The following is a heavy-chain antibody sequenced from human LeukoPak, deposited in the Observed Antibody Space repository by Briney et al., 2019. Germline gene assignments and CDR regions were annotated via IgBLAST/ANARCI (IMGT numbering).Heavy chain of an antibody. CDR2: IYYSGST. V-gene: IGHV4-31*03. CDR3: ARDPLNYCDSSGYGYYYGMDV. D-gene: IGHD3-22*01. J-gene: IGHJ6*04. Sequence: SETLSLTCTVSGGSISSGGYYWSWIRQPPGKGLEWIGYIYYSGSTYYNPSLKSRVTISVDTSKNQFSLKLSSVTAADTAVYYCARDPLNYCDSSGYGYYYGMDVWGKGTTVTVSS. CDR1: GGSISSGGYY.